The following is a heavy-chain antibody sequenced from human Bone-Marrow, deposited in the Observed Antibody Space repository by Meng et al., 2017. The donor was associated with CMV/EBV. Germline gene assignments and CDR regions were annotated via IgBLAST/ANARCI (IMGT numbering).Heavy chain of an antibody. CDR1: GFTFSDYY. V-gene: IGHV3-11*04. CDR2: ISSSGSTI. CDR3: AGPLGSSSPLDY. J-gene: IGHJ4*02. D-gene: IGHD1-26*01. Sequence: GESLKISCAASGFTFSDYYMNWIRQAPGKGLEWLSYISSSGSTIYYADSVKGRFTISRDNAKNSLYLQMNSLRAEDTAVYYCAGPLGSSSPLDYWGQGTLVTVSS.